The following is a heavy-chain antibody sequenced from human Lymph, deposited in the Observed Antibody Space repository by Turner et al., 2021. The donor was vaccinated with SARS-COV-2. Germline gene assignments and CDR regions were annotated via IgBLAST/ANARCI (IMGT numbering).Heavy chain of an antibody. Sequence: VRLVASGGGVVQPGRSLRLSCAASGFTFSTYGMHWVRQAPGKGLEWVAVRGYDGTNKYYADSVKGRFTISRDNSKNTLYLQMNSLRGEDTAVYYCARGSGAGDYWGQGTLVTVSS. CDR3: ARGSGAGDY. V-gene: IGHV3-33*01. CDR1: GFTFSTYG. D-gene: IGHD7-27*01. CDR2: RGYDGTNK. J-gene: IGHJ4*02.